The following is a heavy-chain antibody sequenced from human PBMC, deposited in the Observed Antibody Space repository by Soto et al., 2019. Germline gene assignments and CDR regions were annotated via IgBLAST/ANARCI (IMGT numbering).Heavy chain of an antibody. CDR2: ISAYNGNT. J-gene: IGHJ6*02. D-gene: IGHD2-2*01. CDR1: GYTVTSYG. V-gene: IGHV1-18*04. Sequence: QVQLVQSGAEVKKPGASVKVSCKASGYTVTSYGISWVRQAPGQGLEWMGWISAYNGNTNYAQKLQGRVTMTTDTSTSTAYMELRSLRSDDTAVYYCARVRTVVPAAIPALGMDVWGQGTTVTVSS. CDR3: ARVRTVVPAAIPALGMDV.